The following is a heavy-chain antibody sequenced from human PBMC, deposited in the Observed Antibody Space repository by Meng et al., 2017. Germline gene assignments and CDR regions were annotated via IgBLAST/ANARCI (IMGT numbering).Heavy chain of an antibody. J-gene: IGHJ4*02. Sequence: VHLLPSGSEWNTPGAPVTVACKPSVYNFPDYYIHWVRRAPGQGHELMGRINPKSGDTHYAQKFQARVTMTGDTSISTAYLELSGLRSDDTDMYYCARDEDISAAGKLFSDYWGQGTLVTVSS. D-gene: IGHD6-25*01. CDR3: ARDEDISAAGKLFSDY. CDR2: INPKSGDT. CDR1: VYNFPDYY. V-gene: IGHV1-2*05.